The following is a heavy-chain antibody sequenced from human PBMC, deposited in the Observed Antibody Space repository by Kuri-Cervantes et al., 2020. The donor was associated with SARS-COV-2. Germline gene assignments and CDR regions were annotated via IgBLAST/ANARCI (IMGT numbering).Heavy chain of an antibody. CDR1: GFMFSRYG. J-gene: IGHJ4*02. D-gene: IGHD2-8*02. CDR2: ISFDGTTK. V-gene: IGHV3-30*03. Sequence: GESLKISCAASGFMFSRYGMHWVRQAPGKGLEWVAYISFDGTTKNNSASGKGRFTISRDNSQNTLYLQMNSLKSEDTAFYYCARDRRGVHDSWGQGTLVTVSS. CDR3: ARDRRGVHDS.